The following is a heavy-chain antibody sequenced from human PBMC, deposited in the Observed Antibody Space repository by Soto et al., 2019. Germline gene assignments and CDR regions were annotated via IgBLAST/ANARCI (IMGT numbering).Heavy chain of an antibody. J-gene: IGHJ4*02. D-gene: IGHD3-9*01. CDR2: IYSSGST. CDR1: ARSISSYY. CDR3: ARATGYYTEQYFDY. V-gene: IGHV4-59*01. Sequence: PPDTVSHTCTVPARSISSYYSNCIRQPPGKGLEWIGYIYSSGSTNYTSTLKSRVTISLDISQRQFSLQVSSVTAPDTAVYYCARATGYYTEQYFDYCRPGPWVPVSS.